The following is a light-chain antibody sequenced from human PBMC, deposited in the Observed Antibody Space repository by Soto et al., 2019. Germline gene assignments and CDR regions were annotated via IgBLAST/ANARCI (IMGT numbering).Light chain of an antibody. V-gene: IGKV1-5*01. Sequence: VARVSITRRASQSISSWLAWYKQKPGKAPKLLIYDASSLQSGVSSRFSGSGSGKDFTLAIRSVRNEDIGSFYCQKTFNSQINCGNGQRRAIK. CDR1: QSISSW. CDR3: QKTFNSQIN. J-gene: IGKJ5*01. CDR2: DAS.